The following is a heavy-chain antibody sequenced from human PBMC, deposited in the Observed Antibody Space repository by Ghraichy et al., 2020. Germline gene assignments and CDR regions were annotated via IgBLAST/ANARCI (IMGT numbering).Heavy chain of an antibody. V-gene: IGHV4-39*01. Sequence: SETLSLTCTVSGGSISSSGYYWGWIRQPPGKGLEWIGSIYYSRNAYYNPSLKSRVTISVDTSKNQFSLKLSSVTAADTAVYYCAGLTTYRSSWPGYWGQGTLVTVSS. CDR3: AGLTTYRSSWPGY. CDR1: GGSISSSGYY. J-gene: IGHJ4*02. CDR2: IYYSRNA. D-gene: IGHD2-2*01.